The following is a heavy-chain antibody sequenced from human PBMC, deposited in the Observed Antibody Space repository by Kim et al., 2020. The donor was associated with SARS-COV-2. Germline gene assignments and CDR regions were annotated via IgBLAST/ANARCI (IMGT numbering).Heavy chain of an antibody. CDR1: GGSISSGGYY. J-gene: IGHJ6*02. CDR3: ARWETDYGMDV. V-gene: IGHV4-31*03. D-gene: IGHD1-26*01. Sequence: SETLSLTCTVSGGSISSGGYYWSWIRQHPGKGLEWIGYIYYSGRTYYNPSLKGRVTISVDTSKNQFSLKLSSVTAADTAVYYCARWETDYGMDVWGQGTTVTVSS. CDR2: IYYSGRT.